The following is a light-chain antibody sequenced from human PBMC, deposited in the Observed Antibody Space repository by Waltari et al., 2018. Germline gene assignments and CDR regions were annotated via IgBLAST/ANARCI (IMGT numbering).Light chain of an antibody. Sequence: SSELTQDPAVSVALGQTDRITCQGDSLRSYYASWYQQKTGQDPVHVIYGKNNLPSGIPARFSGSSSGNTASLTITGAQAEDEADYYCNSRDSSGNHYVFGTGTKVTVL. V-gene: IGLV3-19*01. CDR2: GKN. CDR3: NSRDSSGNHYV. J-gene: IGLJ1*01. CDR1: SLRSYY.